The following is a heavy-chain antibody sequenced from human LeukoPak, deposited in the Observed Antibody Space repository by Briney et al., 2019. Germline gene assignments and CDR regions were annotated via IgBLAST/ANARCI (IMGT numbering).Heavy chain of an antibody. CDR1: EFTFNTYA. D-gene: IGHD3-9*01. V-gene: IGHV3-23*01. J-gene: IGHJ4*02. CDR2: ISGSGGNT. CDR3: AKDQRDNILTTYPYIFWDY. Sequence: GGSLRLSCAASEFTFNTYAMSWVRQALGKGLEWVSSISGSGGNTYYADSVKGRFTISRDNSKNTLYLQMNSLRAEDTAVYYCAKDQRDNILTTYPYIFWDYWGQGTLVTVSS.